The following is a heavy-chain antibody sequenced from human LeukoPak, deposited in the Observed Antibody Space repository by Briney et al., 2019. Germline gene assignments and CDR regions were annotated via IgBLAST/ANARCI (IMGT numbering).Heavy chain of an antibody. J-gene: IGHJ6*04. D-gene: IGHD3-10*02. Sequence: GGTLRLSCAASGFTVSSNDMSWVRQAPGKGLECISVIYSGGSTDYADSVKGRLTISRDNSKNTLYLQMNSLRAEDTAVYYCAELGITMIGGVWGKGTTVTISS. CDR2: IYSGGST. CDR1: GFTVSSND. V-gene: IGHV3-53*01. CDR3: AELGITMIGGV.